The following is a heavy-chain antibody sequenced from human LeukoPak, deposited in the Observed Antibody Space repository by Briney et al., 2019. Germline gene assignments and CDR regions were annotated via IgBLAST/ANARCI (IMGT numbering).Heavy chain of an antibody. V-gene: IGHV4-34*01. CDR1: GGSFSGYY. CDR2: INHSGST. Sequence: SETLSLTCAVYGGSFSGYYWSWIRQPPGKGLEWIGEINHSGSTNYNPSLKSRVTISVDTSKNQFSLKLSSVTAADTAVYYRARRRDGIVVRYYFDYWGQGTLVTVSS. CDR3: ARRRDGIVVRYYFDY. D-gene: IGHD3-22*01. J-gene: IGHJ4*02.